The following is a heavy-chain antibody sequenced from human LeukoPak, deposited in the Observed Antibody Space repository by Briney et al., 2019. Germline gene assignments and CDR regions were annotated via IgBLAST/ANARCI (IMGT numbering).Heavy chain of an antibody. CDR3: AKGSITMVRRETPPDY. V-gene: IGHV3-23*01. J-gene: IGHJ4*02. CDR1: GFTFSSYA. D-gene: IGHD3-10*01. CDR2: ISGSGGST. Sequence: PGGSLRLSCAASGFTFSSYAMSWVRQAPGKGLEWVSAISGSGGSTYYADSVKGRFTISRDNSKNTLYLQMNSLRAEDTAVYYCAKGSITMVRRETPPDYWGQGTLVTVSS.